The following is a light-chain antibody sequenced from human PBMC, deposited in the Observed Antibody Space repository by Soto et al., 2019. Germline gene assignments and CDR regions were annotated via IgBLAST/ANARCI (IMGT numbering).Light chain of an antibody. CDR2: WAS. Sequence: DIVMTQSPDSLAVSLGERATINCKSRQSVLYRSNNKNYLGWYQHKTGQPPKLLIYWASTRESGVPDRFYGSGSGTDFTLTISSLQAEDVAVYYCQQYYSTPHTFGQGTKLEI. V-gene: IGKV4-1*01. CDR1: QSVLYRSNNKNY. J-gene: IGKJ2*01. CDR3: QQYYSTPHT.